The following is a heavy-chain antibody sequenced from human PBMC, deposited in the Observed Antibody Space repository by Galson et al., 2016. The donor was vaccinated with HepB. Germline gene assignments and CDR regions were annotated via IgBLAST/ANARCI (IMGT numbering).Heavy chain of an antibody. Sequence: TLSLTCTVSGGSISSDTYYWSWIRQPAGKRLEWIGRIYTSGSTDYNPSLKSRVTISVDASKNRFSLQLYSVTAADTAVYYCAREVVVVAAPWAFDIWGQGTMVTVSS. V-gene: IGHV4-61*02. D-gene: IGHD2-15*01. J-gene: IGHJ3*02. CDR3: AREVVVVAAPWAFDI. CDR1: GGSISSDTYY. CDR2: IYTSGST.